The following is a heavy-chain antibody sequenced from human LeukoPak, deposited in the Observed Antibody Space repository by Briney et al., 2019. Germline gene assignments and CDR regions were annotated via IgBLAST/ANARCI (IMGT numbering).Heavy chain of an antibody. CDR3: ATSLRYFTRGGCSR. CDR1: GYSFSDFY. V-gene: IGHV1-2*02. D-gene: IGHD2-21*01. J-gene: IGHJ4*02. CDR2: IYPNDVDT. Sequence: ASVKVSCKASGYSFSDFYIDWVRQAHGRGLEWMGWIYPNDVDTDYAQKLQGRVTMTRDMSITTAYMELNRLRSDDTATYYCATSLRYFTRGGCSRWGQGTLVTVSS.